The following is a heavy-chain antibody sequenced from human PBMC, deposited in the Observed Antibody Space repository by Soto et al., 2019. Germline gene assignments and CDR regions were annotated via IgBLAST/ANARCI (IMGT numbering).Heavy chain of an antibody. CDR1: GYTFTSYY. J-gene: IGHJ6*02. Sequence: GASVKVSCKASGYTFTSYYMHWVRQAPGQGLEWMGIINPSGGSTSYAQKFQGRVTMTRDTSTSTVYMELSSLRSEDTAVYYCARKAAADAKNYGMDVWGQGTTVTVSS. D-gene: IGHD6-13*01. CDR2: INPSGGST. CDR3: ARKAAADAKNYGMDV. V-gene: IGHV1-46*01.